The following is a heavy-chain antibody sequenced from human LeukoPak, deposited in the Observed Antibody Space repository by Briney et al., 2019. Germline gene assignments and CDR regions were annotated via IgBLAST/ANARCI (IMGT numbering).Heavy chain of an antibody. Sequence: SETLSLTCSVSGASISSDHWSWVRQLPGKRLEWIGNVDYNGATKYNPSLNSRITISLDTSKNLFSLHLTSVTAADTAHYLCTRGYYEAFDYWGQGRLVTVSS. J-gene: IGHJ4*02. D-gene: IGHD3-16*01. CDR2: VDYNGAT. CDR3: TRGYYEAFDY. V-gene: IGHV4-59*01. CDR1: GASISSDH.